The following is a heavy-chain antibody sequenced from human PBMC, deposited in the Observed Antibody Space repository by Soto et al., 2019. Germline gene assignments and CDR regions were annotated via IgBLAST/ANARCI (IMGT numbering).Heavy chain of an antibody. Sequence: QVQLVQSGAEVKKPGASVKVSCKASGYTFTGYYMHWVRQAPGQGLEWMGWINPNSGGTNYAQKFQGRVTMTRDTSISTAYMERSRLRSDDTAVYYCARDPSRWELRGFDPWGQGALVTVSS. CDR1: GYTFTGYY. D-gene: IGHD1-26*01. V-gene: IGHV1-2*02. CDR3: ARDPSRWELRGFDP. J-gene: IGHJ5*02. CDR2: INPNSGGT.